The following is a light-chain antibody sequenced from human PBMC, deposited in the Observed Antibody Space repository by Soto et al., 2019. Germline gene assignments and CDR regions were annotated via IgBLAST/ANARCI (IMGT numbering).Light chain of an antibody. CDR3: QSYDSSIPVV. CDR1: SGSIASNY. J-gene: IGLJ2*01. CDR2: EDN. V-gene: IGLV6-57*04. Sequence: NFMLTQPHSVSESPGKTVTSSCTRSSGSIASNYVQWYQQRPGSAPTTVIYEDNQRPSGVPDRFSGSIDSSSNSASLTISGLKTEDEADYYCQSYDSSIPVVFGGGTKLTVL.